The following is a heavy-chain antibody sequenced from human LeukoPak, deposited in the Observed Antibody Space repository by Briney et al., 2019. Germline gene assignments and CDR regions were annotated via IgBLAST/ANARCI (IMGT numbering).Heavy chain of an antibody. J-gene: IGHJ4*02. CDR1: GFTFSNYG. D-gene: IGHD6-13*01. CDR3: VKDDAPAGGFLDY. Sequence: PGGSLRLSCAASGFTFSNYGMSWVRQAPGKAPEWVSRVNSDGKTYYTDSVKGRFSISRDNSKSTLYLQMSSLRAEDTAVYYCVKDDAPAGGFLDYWGQGTLVTVSS. CDR2: VNSDGKT. V-gene: IGHV3-23*01.